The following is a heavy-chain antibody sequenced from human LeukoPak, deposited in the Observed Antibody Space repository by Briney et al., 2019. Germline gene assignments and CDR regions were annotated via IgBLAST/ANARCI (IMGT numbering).Heavy chain of an antibody. CDR1: GFSFNNYA. D-gene: IGHD5-12*01. CDR3: AKGAYDYIEIAYFDY. Sequence: GGSLRLSCVTSGFSFNNYAMNWVRQAPGKGLEWVSLIIGSSGTTFYADSVKGRFTISRDKSKSTLYLQMNSLRAEDTAVYYCAKGAYDYIEIAYFDYWGQGSLVTVSS. CDR2: IIGSSGTT. V-gene: IGHV3-23*01. J-gene: IGHJ4*02.